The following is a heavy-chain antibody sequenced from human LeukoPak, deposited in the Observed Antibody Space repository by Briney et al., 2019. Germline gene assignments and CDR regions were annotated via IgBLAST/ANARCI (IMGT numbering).Heavy chain of an antibody. V-gene: IGHV4-39*01. CDR3: ARLVGTTRVNY. CDR2: NYYSGYT. CDR1: GGSIYSTNYY. D-gene: IGHD1-26*01. Sequence: SETLSLTCTVSGGSIYSTNYYWGWNRQPPGKGLEWIGSNYYSGYTYYNPSLKSRLTLSVDTSKNQVFLELSSMTAADTAVYYCARLVGTTRVNYWGQGTLVTVSS. J-gene: IGHJ4*02.